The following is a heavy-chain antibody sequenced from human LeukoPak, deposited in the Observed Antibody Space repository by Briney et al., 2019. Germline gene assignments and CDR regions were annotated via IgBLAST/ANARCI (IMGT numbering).Heavy chain of an antibody. J-gene: IGHJ3*02. Sequence: PSETLSLTCTVSGGSTSSSSYYWGWLRQPPGKGLEWIGSIYYSGSTYYNPSLKSRVTISVDTSKNQFSLKLSSVTAADTAVYYCARSVMVIAIDAFDIWGQGTMVTVSS. CDR3: ARSVMVIAIDAFDI. CDR1: GGSTSSSSYY. V-gene: IGHV4-39*01. D-gene: IGHD2-21*01. CDR2: IYYSGST.